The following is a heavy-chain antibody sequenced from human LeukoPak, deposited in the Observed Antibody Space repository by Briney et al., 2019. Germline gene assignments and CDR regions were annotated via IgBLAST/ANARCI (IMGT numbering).Heavy chain of an antibody. V-gene: IGHV4-34*01. Sequence: PSETLSLTCAVYGGSFSGYYWSWIRQPPGKGLEWIGEINHSGSTNYNPSLKSRVTISVDTSKNQFSLKLSPVTAADTAVYYCARKMSSGYIKHHDAFDIWGQGTMVTVSS. CDR2: INHSGST. CDR1: GGSFSGYY. CDR3: ARKMSSGYIKHHDAFDI. J-gene: IGHJ3*02. D-gene: IGHD3-22*01.